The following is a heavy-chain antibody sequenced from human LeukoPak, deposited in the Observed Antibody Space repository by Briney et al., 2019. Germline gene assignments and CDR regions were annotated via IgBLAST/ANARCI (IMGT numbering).Heavy chain of an antibody. CDR3: ARDSSDYGDYAVWFDY. CDR2: ISSSSTI. V-gene: IGHV3-48*01. Sequence: GGSLRLSCAASGLTISSYSMNWVRQAPGKGLEWVSYISSSSTIYYADSVKGRFTISRDNAKNSLYLQMNSLRAEDTAVYYCARDSSDYGDYAVWFDYWGQGTLVTVSS. J-gene: IGHJ4*02. D-gene: IGHD4-17*01. CDR1: GLTISSYS.